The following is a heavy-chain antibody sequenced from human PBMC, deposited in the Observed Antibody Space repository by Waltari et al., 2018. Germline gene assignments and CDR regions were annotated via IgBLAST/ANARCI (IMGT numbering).Heavy chain of an antibody. J-gene: IGHJ5*02. CDR2: AFFDGIKT. V-gene: IGHV3-30*18. Sequence: QVQLVESGGGVVQPGMSLRLSCAASGFSLCTFGIHWVRQAPGKGLEWVALAFFDGIKTQYADSVRGRFTISRDNSKNTLYLDINNLRVDDTGIYYCAKDAFGNTYLDHWGQGTVVTVSS. CDR1: GFSLCTFG. D-gene: IGHD3-10*01. CDR3: AKDAFGNTYLDH.